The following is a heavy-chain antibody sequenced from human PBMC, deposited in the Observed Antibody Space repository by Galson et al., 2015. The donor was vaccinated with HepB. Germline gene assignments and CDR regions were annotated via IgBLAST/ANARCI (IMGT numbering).Heavy chain of an antibody. CDR1: GFTFSSYG. V-gene: IGHV3-33*01. J-gene: IGHJ4*02. D-gene: IGHD1-26*01. Sequence: SLRLSCAASGFTFSSYGMHWVRQAPGKGLEWMGVIWYDGSNKYYADSVKGRFTISRDDSKNTLFLQMNSLRVEDTGIYYWARDRGFHSDSPAYWGQGTMVIVS. CDR3: ARDRGFHSDSPAY. CDR2: IWYDGSNK.